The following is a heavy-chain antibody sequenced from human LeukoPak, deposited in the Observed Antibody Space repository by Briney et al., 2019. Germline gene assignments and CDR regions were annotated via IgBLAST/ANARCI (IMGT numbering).Heavy chain of an antibody. V-gene: IGHV4-4*07. J-gene: IGHJ3*02. CDR2: IYTSGRT. CDR1: GGSISSYY. CDR3: GGGHYDVLNI. Sequence: PSETLSLTCIVSGGSISSYYWSWIRQPAGKGLEWIGRIYTSGRTNYNPSLKSRVTMSVDTSKNQFSLKLSSVTAADTAVYHCGGGHYDVLNIWGQGTRVTAFS.